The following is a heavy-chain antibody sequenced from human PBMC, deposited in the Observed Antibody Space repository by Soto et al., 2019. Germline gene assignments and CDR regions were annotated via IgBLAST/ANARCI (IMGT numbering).Heavy chain of an antibody. J-gene: IGHJ3*02. CDR1: GFTFSSYG. Sequence: QVQLVESGGGVVQPGRSLRLSCAASGFTFSSYGMHWVRQAPGKGLEWVAVISYDGSNKYYADSVKGRFTISRDNSKNTLYLQMNSLRAEDMAVYYCAKDLGYYDSSGYYNDAFDIWGQGTMVTVSS. CDR3: AKDLGYYDSSGYYNDAFDI. V-gene: IGHV3-30*18. D-gene: IGHD3-22*01. CDR2: ISYDGSNK.